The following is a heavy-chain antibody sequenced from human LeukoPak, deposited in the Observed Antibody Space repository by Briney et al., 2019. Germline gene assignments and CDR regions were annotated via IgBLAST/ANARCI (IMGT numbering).Heavy chain of an antibody. J-gene: IGHJ4*02. V-gene: IGHV4-59*01. CDR3: ARVEGWSLDY. CDR1: GGSICSYY. CDR2: IYYSGST. D-gene: IGHD2-15*01. Sequence: SETLSLTCTVSGGSICSYYWSWIRQPPGKGLEWIGYIYYSGSTNYNPSLKSRVTISVDTSKNQFSLKLSSVTAADTAVYYCARVEGWSLDYWGQGTLVTVSS.